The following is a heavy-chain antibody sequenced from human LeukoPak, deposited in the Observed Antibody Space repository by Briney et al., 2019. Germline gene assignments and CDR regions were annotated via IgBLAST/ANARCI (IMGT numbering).Heavy chain of an antibody. D-gene: IGHD4-17*01. CDR2: IYHSGST. Sequence: SETLSLTCTVSGGSISTYYWNWIRQPPGKGLEWIGYIYHSGSTNYNPSLQSRVTISVDTSKNQFSLKLSSVTAADTAVYYCARESTSGDYVGYYYYYGMDVWGQGTTVTVSS. J-gene: IGHJ6*02. CDR3: ARESTSGDYVGYYYYYGMDV. CDR1: GGSISTYY. V-gene: IGHV4-59*01.